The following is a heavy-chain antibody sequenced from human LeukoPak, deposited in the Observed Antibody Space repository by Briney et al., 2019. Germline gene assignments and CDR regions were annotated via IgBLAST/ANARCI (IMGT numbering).Heavy chain of an antibody. CDR3: ARPIRQRNYDILTGYSPRYYYYYYMDV. CDR1: GGSFSGYY. V-gene: IGHV4-39*01. Sequence: SETLSLTCAVYGGSFSGYYWGWIRQPPGKGLEWIGSIYYSGSTYYNPSLKSRVTISVDTSKNQFSLKLSSVTAADTAVYYCARPIRQRNYDILTGYSPRYYYYYYMDVWGKGTTVTISS. CDR2: IYYSGST. J-gene: IGHJ6*03. D-gene: IGHD3-9*01.